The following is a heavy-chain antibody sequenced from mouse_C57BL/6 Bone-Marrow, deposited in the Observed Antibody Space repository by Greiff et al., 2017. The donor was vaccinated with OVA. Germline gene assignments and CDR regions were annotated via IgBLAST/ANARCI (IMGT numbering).Heavy chain of an antibody. Sequence: VQLKQSGGGLVQPGESLKLSCESNEYEFPSHDMSWVRKTPEKRLELVAAINSDGGSTYYPDTMERRFIISRDNTKKTLYLQMSSLRSEDTALYYCARPLMVTTDGLGYWGQGTTLTVSS. CDR1: EYEFPSHD. D-gene: IGHD2-2*01. V-gene: IGHV5-2*01. J-gene: IGHJ2*01. CDR2: INSDGGST. CDR3: ARPLMVTTDGLGY.